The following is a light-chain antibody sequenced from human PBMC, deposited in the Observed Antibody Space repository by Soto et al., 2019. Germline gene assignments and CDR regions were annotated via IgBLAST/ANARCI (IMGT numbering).Light chain of an antibody. J-gene: IGKJ2*01. CDR3: QQYSSSPYT. CDR2: GAS. CDR1: QSVSSSY. V-gene: IGKV3-20*01. Sequence: EIVLTQXPGTLSLSPGERATLSCRASQSVSSSYLAWYQQKPGQTPRLLIYGASSRATGIPDRFSGSGSGTDFTLTIGRLEPEDFAVYYCQQYSSSPYTFGQGTKLEIK.